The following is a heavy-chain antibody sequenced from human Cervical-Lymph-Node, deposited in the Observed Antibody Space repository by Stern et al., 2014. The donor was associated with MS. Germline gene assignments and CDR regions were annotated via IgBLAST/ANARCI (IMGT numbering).Heavy chain of an antibody. CDR1: GGSISSSYY. CDR2: IDDTGRT. V-gene: IGHV4-39*01. Sequence: QVQLQESGPGLVKPSETLSRTCTVSGGSISSSYYWGWIRQSSGKGLEWIGSIDDTGRTFYNPSLKSRGTISVHTSNNQFFLQLSSVTAADTAVYYCVRQVTVRSRFDYWGQGTLVTVSS. CDR3: VRQVTVRSRFDY. D-gene: IGHD4-11*01. J-gene: IGHJ4*02.